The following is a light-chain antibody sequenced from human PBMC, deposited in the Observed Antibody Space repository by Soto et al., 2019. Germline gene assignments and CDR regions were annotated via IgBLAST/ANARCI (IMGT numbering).Light chain of an antibody. V-gene: IGKV3-15*01. CDR1: QSIGSN. Sequence: EIVMTQSPATLSVSPGERATLSCRASQSIGSNLAWYQQIPGQAPRLLIYGASTRATGIPARFSGSGSGTEFTLTISSLQSEDFAVYYCQQYDNWPRTFGPGIKVNIK. J-gene: IGKJ3*01. CDR2: GAS. CDR3: QQYDNWPRT.